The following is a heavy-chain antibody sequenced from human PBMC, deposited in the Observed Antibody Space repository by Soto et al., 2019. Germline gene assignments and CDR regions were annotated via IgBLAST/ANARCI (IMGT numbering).Heavy chain of an antibody. CDR3: ASLPYHNSYSGFDY. V-gene: IGHV5-51*01. Sequence: PGESLKISCQGTGYRFSSSWIGWVRQKPGKGLEWLGNVYPSDSDVRYSPAFEGQVTISADNSINTAYLRWSSLKASDTAIYYCASLPYHNSYSGFDYWGQGTPVTVSS. D-gene: IGHD1-26*01. CDR1: GYRFSSSW. J-gene: IGHJ4*02. CDR2: VYPSDSDV.